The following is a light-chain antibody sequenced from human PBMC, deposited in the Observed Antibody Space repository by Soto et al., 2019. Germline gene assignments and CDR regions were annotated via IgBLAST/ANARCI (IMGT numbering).Light chain of an antibody. CDR1: SSNIGSNT. J-gene: IGLJ2*01. Sequence: QLVLTQPPSASGTPGQRVTISCSGSSSNIGSNTVNWYQQLPGTAPKLLIYSNNQRPSGVPDRFSGSKSGTSASLAISGLQSEDEADYYCAAWDDSLNGHVFGGGTKLTVL. CDR2: SNN. CDR3: AAWDDSLNGHV. V-gene: IGLV1-44*01.